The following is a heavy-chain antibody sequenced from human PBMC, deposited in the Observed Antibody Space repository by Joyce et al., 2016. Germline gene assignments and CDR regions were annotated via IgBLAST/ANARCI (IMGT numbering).Heavy chain of an antibody. D-gene: IGHD1-26*01. CDR3: ATVSGFEGAPFDY. CDR2: LNPEAGET. Sequence: QVQLVQSGTEVKKPGASVKVACKVSGYTLTELSMHWVRQTPGQGLEWMGGLNPEAGETNYAQMFQGRVTMAEDTSTDTAYMVLSILRSDAAAVYYCATVSGFEGAPFDYWGQGTLVIVSS. CDR1: GYTLTELS. J-gene: IGHJ4*02. V-gene: IGHV1-24*01.